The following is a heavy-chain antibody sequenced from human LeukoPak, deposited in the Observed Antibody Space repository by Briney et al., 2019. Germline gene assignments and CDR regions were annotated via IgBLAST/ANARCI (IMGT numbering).Heavy chain of an antibody. CDR2: ISAYNGKT. V-gene: IGHV1-18*01. CDR3: ARGILRNYYMDV. D-gene: IGHD2-15*01. CDR1: GYNFASHG. Sequence: ASVKVSCKASGYNFASHGISWVRQAPGQWLEWMGWISAYNGKTYYAQKLQGRVTMTTDTSTSTAYMELRSLRSGDTAVYYCARGILRNYYMDVWGKGTTVTVSS. J-gene: IGHJ6*03.